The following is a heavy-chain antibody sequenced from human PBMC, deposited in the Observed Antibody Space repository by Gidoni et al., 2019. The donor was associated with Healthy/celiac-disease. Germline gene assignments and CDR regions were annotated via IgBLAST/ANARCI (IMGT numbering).Heavy chain of an antibody. CDR1: GFTFSSYS. CDR2: ISSSSSTI. Sequence: EVQLVESGGGLVQPGGSLRLSCAASGFTFSSYSMNWVRQAPGKGLEWVSYISSSSSTIYYADSVKGRFTISRDNAKNSLYLQMNSLRDEDTAVYYCARGGTAMVNLYYYYYGMDVWGQGTTVTVSS. J-gene: IGHJ6*02. D-gene: IGHD5-18*01. CDR3: ARGGTAMVNLYYYYYGMDV. V-gene: IGHV3-48*02.